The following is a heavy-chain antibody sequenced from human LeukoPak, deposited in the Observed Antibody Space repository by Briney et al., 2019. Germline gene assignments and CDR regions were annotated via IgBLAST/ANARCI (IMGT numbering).Heavy chain of an antibody. CDR2: IYTSGST. V-gene: IGHV4-61*02. CDR3: ARGGSGVVAATYYYYYMDV. J-gene: IGHJ6*03. CDR1: GGSISSGSYY. D-gene: IGHD2-15*01. Sequence: PSQTLSLTCTVSGGSISSGSYYWSWIRQPAGKGLEWIGRIYTSGSTNYNPSLKSRVTISVDTSKNQFSLKLSSVTAADTAVYYCARGGSGVVAATYYYYYMDVWGKGTTVTVSS.